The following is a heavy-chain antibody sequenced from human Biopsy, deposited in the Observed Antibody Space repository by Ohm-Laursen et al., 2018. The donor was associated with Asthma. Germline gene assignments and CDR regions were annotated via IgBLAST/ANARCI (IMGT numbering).Heavy chain of an antibody. CDR3: ARGQDYGDSNWFDP. V-gene: IGHV3-30*07. CDR1: GFSFSNFA. J-gene: IGHJ5*02. CDR2: ISKDASTQ. D-gene: IGHD4-17*01. Sequence: SLRLSCTASGFSFSNFAIHWVRQAPGKGLEWVGVISKDASTQDYADSVRGRFTISRDNSKNKVYLQMNSLRAEDTAVYYCARGQDYGDSNWFDPWGQGTLVTVSS.